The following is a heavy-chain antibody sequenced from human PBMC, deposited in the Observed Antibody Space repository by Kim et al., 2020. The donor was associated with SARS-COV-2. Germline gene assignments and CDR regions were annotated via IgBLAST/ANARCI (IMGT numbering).Heavy chain of an antibody. CDR1: GYTFTSYD. CDR2: MNPNSGNT. J-gene: IGHJ6*03. CDR3: ARGARGSTMIVVVPLYYCYMDV. D-gene: IGHD3-22*01. Sequence: ASVKVSCKASGYTFTSYDINWVRQATGQGLEWMGWMNPNSGNTGYAQKFQGRVTMTRNTSISTAYMELSSLRSEDTAVYYCARGARGSTMIVVVPLYYCYMDVWGKGTTVTVS. V-gene: IGHV1-8*02.